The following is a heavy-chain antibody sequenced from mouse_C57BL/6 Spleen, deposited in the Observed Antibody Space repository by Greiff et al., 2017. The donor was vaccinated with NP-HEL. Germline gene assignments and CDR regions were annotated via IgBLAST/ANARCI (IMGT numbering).Heavy chain of an antibody. CDR1: GYTFTSYG. D-gene: IGHD2-4*01. CDR3: ARGNYDYPYAMDY. CDR2: IYPRSGNT. J-gene: IGHJ4*01. Sequence: VQLQESGAELARPGASVKLSCKASGYTFTSYGISWVKQRTGQGLEWIGEIYPRSGNTYYNEKFKGKATLTADKSSSTAYMELRSLTSEDSAVYFCARGNYDYPYAMDYWGQGTSVTVSS. V-gene: IGHV1-81*01.